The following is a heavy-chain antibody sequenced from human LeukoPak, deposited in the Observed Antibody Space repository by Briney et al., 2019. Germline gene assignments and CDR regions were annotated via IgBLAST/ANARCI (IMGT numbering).Heavy chain of an antibody. V-gene: IGHV3-23*01. CDR1: GFTFSSYA. J-gene: IGHJ4*02. CDR2: ISGNGLST. CDR3: AKDFRSSWCGVSDY. Sequence: GGSLRLSCAASGFTFSSYAMTWIRQAPGKGLKWVSAISGNGLSTYYADSVKGRFTVSRDNSKNTLYLQMNSLRSEDTAVYFCAKDFRSSWCGVSDYWGQGTLVTVSS. D-gene: IGHD6-13*01.